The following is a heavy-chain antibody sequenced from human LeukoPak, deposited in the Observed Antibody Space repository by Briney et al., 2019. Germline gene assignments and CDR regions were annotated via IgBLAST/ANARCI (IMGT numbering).Heavy chain of an antibody. Sequence: PSETLSLTCTVSGGSISSHYWSWIRQPPGKGLEWIGYIYYSGSTNYNPPLKSRVTISVDTSKNQFSLKLSSVTAADTAVYYCARVYSDYGDYEDYYYYMDVWGKGTTVTVSS. D-gene: IGHD4-17*01. CDR2: IYYSGST. CDR1: GGSISSHY. V-gene: IGHV4-59*11. CDR3: ARVYSDYGDYEDYYYYMDV. J-gene: IGHJ6*03.